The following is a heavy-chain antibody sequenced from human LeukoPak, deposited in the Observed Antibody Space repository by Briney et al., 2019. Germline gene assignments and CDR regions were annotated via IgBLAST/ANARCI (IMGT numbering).Heavy chain of an antibody. CDR1: GGSISSYY. CDR2: INHSGST. V-gene: IGHV4-34*01. CDR3: AISPRYCSSTSCYIYYYYGMDV. Sequence: SETLSLTCTVSGGSISSYYWSWIRQPPGKGLEWIGEINHSGSTNYNPSLKSRVTISVDTSKNQFSLKLSSVTAADTAVYYCAISPRYCSSTSCYIYYYYGMDVRGQGTTVTVSS. D-gene: IGHD2-2*02. J-gene: IGHJ6*02.